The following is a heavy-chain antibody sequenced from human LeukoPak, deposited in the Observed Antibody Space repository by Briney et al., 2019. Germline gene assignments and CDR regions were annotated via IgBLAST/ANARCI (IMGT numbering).Heavy chain of an antibody. J-gene: IGHJ4*02. V-gene: IGHV5-51*01. CDR3: ARHRKDIGFDS. D-gene: IGHD2-15*01. CDR1: GYSFSSYW. CDR2: IYPDDSDT. Sequence: GESLKISCKGSGYSFSSYWIGWVRQMPGKGLEWMGIIYPDDSDTRYSPSFQGQVTISADKSTSTAYLQWSSLKASDTAMYYCARHRKDIGFDSWGQGTLVTVSS.